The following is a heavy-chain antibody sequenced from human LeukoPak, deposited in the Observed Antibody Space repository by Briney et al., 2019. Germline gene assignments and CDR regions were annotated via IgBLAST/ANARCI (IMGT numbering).Heavy chain of an antibody. CDR3: ARVGPFSSGWARFDY. D-gene: IGHD6-19*01. CDR1: GFTFSSYA. V-gene: IGHV3-30*04. J-gene: IGHJ4*02. CDR2: ISYDGSNK. Sequence: GRSLRLSCAASGFTFSSYAMHWVRQAPGKGLEWVAVISYDGSNKYYADSVKGRFTISRDNSKNTLYLQMYSLRAEDTAVYYCARVGPFSSGWARFDYWGQGTLVTVSS.